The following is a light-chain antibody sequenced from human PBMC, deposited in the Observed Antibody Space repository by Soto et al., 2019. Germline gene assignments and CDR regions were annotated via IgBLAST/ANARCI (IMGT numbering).Light chain of an antibody. CDR2: RND. Sequence: QSVLTQPPSASGTPGQRVTISCSGSSSNIGSNPVYWYQQLPGAAPKLLIYRNDQRPSGVPDRFSGSKSGTSAFLAISGLRSEDEADYYCAAWDDSLSGPVFGGGTQLTVL. J-gene: IGLJ2*01. V-gene: IGLV1-47*01. CDR3: AAWDDSLSGPV. CDR1: SSNIGSNP.